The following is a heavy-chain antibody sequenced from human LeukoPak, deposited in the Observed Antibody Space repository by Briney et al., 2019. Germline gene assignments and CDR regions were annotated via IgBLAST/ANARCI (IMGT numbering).Heavy chain of an antibody. D-gene: IGHD3-22*01. Sequence: PGGSLRLSCAASGFSFRSFWMSWVRQAPGKWLELVASIKEDGSDKYYVESGKGRFTISRENARNSLYLKMNSLRAEDTAVYYCARSTYYYDSSGYLYPSFFDYWGQGNLVTVSS. CDR2: IKEDGSDK. V-gene: IGHV3-7*02. CDR1: GFSFRSFW. J-gene: IGHJ4*02. CDR3: ARSTYYYDSSGYLYPSFFDY.